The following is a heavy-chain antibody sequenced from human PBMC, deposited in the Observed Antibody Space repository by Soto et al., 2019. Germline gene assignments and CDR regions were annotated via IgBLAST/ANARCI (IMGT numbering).Heavy chain of an antibody. CDR2: IYWDDDK. J-gene: IGHJ4*02. CDR3: ARLTRGVYDLDRLWEKFDY. Sequence: QITVKESGLTLVKPTETLTLTCTFSGFSLSSIGMGVGWIRQPPGKALEWLALIYWDDDKRYSPSLHSRLTITKDPSKNQVDLTMTNMDPVDTATYYCARLTRGVYDLDRLWEKFDYWGQEALVTVSS. CDR1: GFSLSSIGMG. D-gene: IGHD5-12*01. V-gene: IGHV2-5*02.